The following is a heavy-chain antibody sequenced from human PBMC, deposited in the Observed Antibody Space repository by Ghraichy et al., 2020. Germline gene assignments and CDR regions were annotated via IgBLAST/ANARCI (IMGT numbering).Heavy chain of an antibody. V-gene: IGHV4-34*01. CDR3: ARGLSGSSGKYRGFDP. CDR2: ISHGGRT. Sequence: SQTLSLTCASYISSFRNYHWTWIRQSPGRGLEWIGEISHGGRTNYNPSLRSRVTMSIDTSKTQFSLSLASVTAADAGVYYCARGLSGSSGKYRGFDPWGQGTLVIVSA. D-gene: IGHD6-19*01. J-gene: IGHJ5*02. CDR1: ISSFRNYH.